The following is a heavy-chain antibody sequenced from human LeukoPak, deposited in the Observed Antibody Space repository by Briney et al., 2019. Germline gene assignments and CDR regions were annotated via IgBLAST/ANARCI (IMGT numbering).Heavy chain of an antibody. J-gene: IGHJ6*02. Sequence: GASVKVSCKPSGYTFTSYGISWVRQAPGQGLEWMGWVSGYNGNTNNAQKLQGRVTMTTDTSTSTAYMELWSLRSDDTAVYYCARDANVVVAANGMGVWGQGTTVTVSS. CDR2: VSGYNGNT. CDR3: ARDANVVVAANGMGV. D-gene: IGHD2-21*02. CDR1: GYTFTSYG. V-gene: IGHV1-18*01.